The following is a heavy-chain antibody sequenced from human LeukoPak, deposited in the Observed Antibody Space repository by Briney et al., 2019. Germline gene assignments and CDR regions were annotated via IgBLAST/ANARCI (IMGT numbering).Heavy chain of an antibody. J-gene: IGHJ6*02. D-gene: IGHD3-22*01. V-gene: IGHV4-31*03. Sequence: SQTLSLTCTVSGGSISSGGYYWSWIRQHPGKGLEWIGYIYYSGSTYYNPSLKSRVTISVDTSKNQFSLKLSSVTAADTAVYYCARDRFKYYDSSGYYYFYYYGMDVWGQGTTVTVSS. CDR1: GGSISSGGYY. CDR2: IYYSGST. CDR3: ARDRFKYYDSSGYYYFYYYGMDV.